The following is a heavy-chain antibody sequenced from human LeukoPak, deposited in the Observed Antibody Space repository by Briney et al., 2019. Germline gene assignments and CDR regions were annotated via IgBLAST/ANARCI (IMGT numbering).Heavy chain of an antibody. Sequence: GGSLRLSCAASGFTFDDYAMHWVRQAPGKGLEWVSGISWNSGSIGYADSVKGRFTISRDNAKNSLYLQMNSLRAEDTALYYCAQDIEIVPAAIVYWGQGTLVTVSS. CDR3: AQDIEIVPAAIVY. CDR2: ISWNSGSI. CDR1: GFTFDDYA. D-gene: IGHD2-2*01. J-gene: IGHJ4*02. V-gene: IGHV3-9*01.